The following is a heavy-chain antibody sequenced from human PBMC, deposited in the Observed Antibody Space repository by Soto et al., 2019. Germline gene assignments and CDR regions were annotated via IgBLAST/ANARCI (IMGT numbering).Heavy chain of an antibody. J-gene: IGHJ4*02. V-gene: IGHV3-43*01. Sequence: EVQLVESGGVVVQPGGSLGLSCAASGFTFDDYPMHWVRQAPGKGLEWVSLISWDGGSTYYADSVKGRFTISRDNSKNSLYLQMNSLRTEVTALSYCAKEAAAGIDYWGQGTLVTVSS. CDR3: AKEAAAGIDY. D-gene: IGHD6-13*01. CDR1: GFTFDDYP. CDR2: ISWDGGST.